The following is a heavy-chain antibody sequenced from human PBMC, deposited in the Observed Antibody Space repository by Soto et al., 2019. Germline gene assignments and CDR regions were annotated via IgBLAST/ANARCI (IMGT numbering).Heavy chain of an antibody. CDR1: GLSLTTTGVG. V-gene: IGHV2-5*02. J-gene: IGHJ5*02. D-gene: IGHD3-16*01. Sequence: SGPTLVNTTQALTLTCTFSGLSLTTTGVGVGWIRQPPGKALEWLALIYWDGDKRYSPSLTSRLTIAKDTSKNQVVLTMTNMDPVDTATYFCVHRLYTGSRERWFDPWGQGTPVTVSS. CDR3: VHRLYTGSRERWFDP. CDR2: IYWDGDK.